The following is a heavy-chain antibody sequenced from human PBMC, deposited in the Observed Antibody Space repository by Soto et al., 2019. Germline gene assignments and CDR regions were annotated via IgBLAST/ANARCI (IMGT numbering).Heavy chain of an antibody. CDR3: VKNSGWFNS. CDR2: IEGSGTIT. Sequence: GGALRLSCAASGFMFSTTDMSWVRQAPGKGLEWVTTIEGSGTITYYADSVRGRFTISRDNSKNTVYLQMDSLTADDTAVYYCVKNSGWFNSWGQGTPVTVSS. D-gene: IGHD3-10*01. V-gene: IGHV3-23*01. CDR1: GFMFSTTD. J-gene: IGHJ5*01.